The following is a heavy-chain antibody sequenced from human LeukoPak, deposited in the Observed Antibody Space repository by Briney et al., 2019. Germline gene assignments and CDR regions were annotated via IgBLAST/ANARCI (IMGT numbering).Heavy chain of an antibody. Sequence: GGSLRLSCAASGFTFSNYGMHWVRQAPGKGLEWVAAIWLGGIRKYYADSLKGPLTISRDNSKNTLYLQMNSLRAEDTAVYYCARDLEDSSPFGASDMWGQGTMVTVSS. D-gene: IGHD3-22*01. CDR3: ARDLEDSSPFGASDM. J-gene: IGHJ3*02. V-gene: IGHV3-33*01. CDR1: GFTFSNYG. CDR2: IWLGGIRK.